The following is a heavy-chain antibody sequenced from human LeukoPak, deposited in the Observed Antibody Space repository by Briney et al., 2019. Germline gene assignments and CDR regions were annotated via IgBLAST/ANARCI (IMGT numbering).Heavy chain of an antibody. V-gene: IGHV4-59*01. J-gene: IGHJ3*02. CDR2: IYYSGST. CDR1: GGSMSSYY. CDR3: ASESSSGWDVGAFYI. D-gene: IGHD6-19*01. Sequence: PSETLSLTCTVSGGSMSSYYWSWIRQPPGKGLEWTGYIYYSGSTNYNPSLKSRVTISVDTSKNQFSLKLSSVTAADTAVYYCASESSSGWDVGAFYIRGQGTKPTASS.